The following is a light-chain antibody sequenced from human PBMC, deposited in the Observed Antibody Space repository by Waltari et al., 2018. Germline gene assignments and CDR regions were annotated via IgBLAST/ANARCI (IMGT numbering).Light chain of an antibody. V-gene: IGLV2-14*01. CDR1: SSDVGGYNY. CDR3: SSFTRSSTWV. Sequence: QSALTQPASVSGSPGQSITISCTGTSSDVGGYNYLSWYQQHPGKAPKLMIYDVNNRPSGVSMSFAGSRSGNTASLTISGLQAEDEADHYCSSFTRSSTWVFGGGTRLTVL. CDR2: DVN. J-gene: IGLJ3*02.